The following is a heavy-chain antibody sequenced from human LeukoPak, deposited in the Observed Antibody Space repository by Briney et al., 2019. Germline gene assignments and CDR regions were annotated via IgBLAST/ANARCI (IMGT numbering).Heavy chain of an antibody. CDR3: ARESRAPGIAVAGNDY. J-gene: IGHJ4*02. V-gene: IGHV1-2*02. Sequence: ASVKVSCKASGYTFTGYYMHWVRQAPGQGLEWMGWINPNSGGTNYAQKFQGRVTMTRDTSISTDYLELSRRRSEDTAVCFCARESRAPGIAVAGNDYWGQGTLVTVSS. CDR1: GYTFTGYY. CDR2: INPNSGGT. D-gene: IGHD6-19*01.